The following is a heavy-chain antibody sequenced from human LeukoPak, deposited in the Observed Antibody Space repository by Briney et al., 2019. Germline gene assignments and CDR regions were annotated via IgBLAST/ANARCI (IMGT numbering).Heavy chain of an antibody. V-gene: IGHV3-74*01. CDR2: IDRDGSRI. CDR3: VRGNDYGGPHY. J-gene: IGHJ4*02. Sequence: GGSLRLSCAVSGFTFSSYWMHWVRQAPGKGLVWVSRIDRDGSRINYADSVKGRFTISRDNGKNTLFLQMNSLGAEDAAVYYCVRGNDYGGPHYWGQGTLVTVSS. CDR1: GFTFSSYW. D-gene: IGHD4-23*01.